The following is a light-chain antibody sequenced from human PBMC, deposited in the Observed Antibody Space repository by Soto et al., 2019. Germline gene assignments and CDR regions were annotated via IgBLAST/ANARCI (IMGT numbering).Light chain of an antibody. V-gene: IGKV1-5*03. J-gene: IGKJ1*01. CDR2: KAS. CDR1: QTISSW. Sequence: DIQMTQSPSTLSGSVGDRVTITCRASQTISSWLAWYQQKPGKAPKLLIYKASTLKSGVPSRFSGSGSGTELTLIISSLQTDDFATYYCQHYNSYSEAFGQGTKVDIK. CDR3: QHYNSYSEA.